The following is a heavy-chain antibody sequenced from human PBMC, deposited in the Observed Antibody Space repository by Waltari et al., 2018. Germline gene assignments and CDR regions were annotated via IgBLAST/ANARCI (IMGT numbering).Heavy chain of an antibody. V-gene: IGHV3-7*01. CDR3: ARDPAFGAFDF. Sequence: EVQLLESGGGLVQPGGSLRLSCAASGFSFSGSWMTWVRQAPGKGLEWWAERNPDGSGEYYVDSVNCRFTISRDNTKNSLYLQMNSLRPDDTAVYFCARDPAFGAFDFWGQGTVVTVSS. J-gene: IGHJ3*01. D-gene: IGHD3-10*01. CDR1: GFSFSGSW. CDR2: RNPDGSGE.